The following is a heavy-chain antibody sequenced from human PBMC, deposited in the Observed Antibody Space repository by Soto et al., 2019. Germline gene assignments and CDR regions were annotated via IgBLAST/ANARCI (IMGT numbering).Heavy chain of an antibody. J-gene: IGHJ4*02. D-gene: IGHD3-22*01. CDR2: IYYSGST. CDR1: GGSISSGGYH. Sequence: SETLSLTCTVSGGSISSGGYHWSWIRQHPGKGLEWIGYIYYSGSTYYNPSLKSRVTISVDTSKNQFSLKLSSVTAADTAVYYCARGGSDYYDSSGYYFTYFDYWGQGTLVTVSS. CDR3: ARGGSDYYDSSGYYFTYFDY. V-gene: IGHV4-31*03.